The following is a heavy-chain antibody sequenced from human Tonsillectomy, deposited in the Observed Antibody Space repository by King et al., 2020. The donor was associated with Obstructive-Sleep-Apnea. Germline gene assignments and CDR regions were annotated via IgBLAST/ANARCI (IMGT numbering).Heavy chain of an antibody. CDR1: GYTFTSYG. CDR2: ISGYNGNT. Sequence: QLVQSGGEVKKPGASVKVSCKTSGYTFTSYGISWVRQAPGQGLEWVGWISGYNGNTNYAQKFQGRVTMTMDTYTSTVYMDVGSLRSDDTAVYYCARDLLTVTHEYWGQGTLVIVSS. D-gene: IGHD4-17*01. J-gene: IGHJ4*02. CDR3: ARDLLTVTHEY. V-gene: IGHV1-18*01.